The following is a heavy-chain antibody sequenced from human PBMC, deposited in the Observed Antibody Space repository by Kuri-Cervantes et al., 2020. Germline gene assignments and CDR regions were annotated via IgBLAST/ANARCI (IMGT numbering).Heavy chain of an antibody. CDR2: INPDSGGA. V-gene: IGHV1-2*02. CDR3: ARALYYDREGDDI. J-gene: IGHJ3*02. CDR1: GYTFTGYY. D-gene: IGHD3-16*01. Sequence: ASVKVSCKSSGYTFTGYYMQWVRQAPGQGLEWMGWINPDSGGANYAQKFQGRVTMTRDTSITTAYMELTSLRSDDTAVYYCARALYYDREGDDIWGQGTMVTVSS.